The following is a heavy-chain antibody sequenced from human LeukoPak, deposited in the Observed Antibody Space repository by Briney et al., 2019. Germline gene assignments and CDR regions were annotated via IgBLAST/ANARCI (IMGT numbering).Heavy chain of an antibody. J-gene: IGHJ4*02. V-gene: IGHV5-51*01. Sequence: GESLRISCQASGYSFTSYWIGWVRQMPGKGLEWMGIIDPSDSETRYTPSFQGQVTISVDKSLTTADLQWNSLKASDTAMYYCARQTAMGRSGDYWGQGTLVTVSS. CDR1: GYSFTSYW. CDR3: ARQTAMGRSGDY. CDR2: IDPSDSET. D-gene: IGHD5-18*01.